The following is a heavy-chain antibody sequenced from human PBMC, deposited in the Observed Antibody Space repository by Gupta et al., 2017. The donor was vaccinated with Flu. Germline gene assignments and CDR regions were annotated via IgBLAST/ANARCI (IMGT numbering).Heavy chain of an antibody. CDR3: ARERYSGHYFDY. V-gene: IGHV3-21*01. CDR2: IDSNSNYI. D-gene: IGHD5-12*01. J-gene: IGHJ4*02. CDR1: GFTFSSYS. Sequence: EVQLVESGGGLVKPGGSLRLSCAASGFTFSSYSMSWVRQAPGKGLEWVSSIDSNSNYIYYADSMKGRFTVSRDNAENSRYLQMNSLRAEDTAVYYCARERYSGHYFDYWGQGILVTVSS.